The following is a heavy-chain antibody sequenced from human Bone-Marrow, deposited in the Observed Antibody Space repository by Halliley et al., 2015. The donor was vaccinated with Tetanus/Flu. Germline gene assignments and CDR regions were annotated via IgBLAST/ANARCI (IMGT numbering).Heavy chain of an antibody. J-gene: IGHJ5*01. V-gene: IGHV4-61*07. D-gene: IGHD1-26*01. CDR3: ARQRGTLLDS. CDR2: ISSSGTP. Sequence: KELELIGYISSSGTPNYNPSFESRLTISLDTSKNQFSLKLTSVTAADTAVYFCARQRGTLLDSWGLGTLVTVSS.